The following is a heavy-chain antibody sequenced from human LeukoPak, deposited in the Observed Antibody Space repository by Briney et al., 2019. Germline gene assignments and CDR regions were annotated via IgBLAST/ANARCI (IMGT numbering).Heavy chain of an antibody. CDR2: IYYSGST. J-gene: IGHJ4*02. V-gene: IGHV4-39*01. CDR3: ASLIAAAGTVSDY. D-gene: IGHD6-13*01. Sequence: SETLSLTCTVSGGSISSSSYYWGWIRQPPGKGLEWIGSIYYSGSTYYNPPLKSRVTISVDTSKNQFSLKLSSVTAADTAVYYCASLIAAAGTVSDYWGQGTLVTVSS. CDR1: GGSISSSSYY.